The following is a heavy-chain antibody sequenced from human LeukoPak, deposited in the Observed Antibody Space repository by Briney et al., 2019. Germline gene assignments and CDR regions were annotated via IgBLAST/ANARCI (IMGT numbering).Heavy chain of an antibody. CDR2: ISTDGTAI. CDR1: GFAFSSYC. J-gene: IGHJ4*02. Sequence: PGGSLRLSCEVSGFAFSSYCMNWVRQVPGKGLEWISDISTDGTAINYADSVKGRFTISRDNAKNLLYLQMNSLRAEDTAIYYCARDSILITFGGVAPGGYFDYWGQGALVTVSS. CDR3: ARDSILITFGGVAPGGYFDY. D-gene: IGHD3-16*01. V-gene: IGHV3-48*01.